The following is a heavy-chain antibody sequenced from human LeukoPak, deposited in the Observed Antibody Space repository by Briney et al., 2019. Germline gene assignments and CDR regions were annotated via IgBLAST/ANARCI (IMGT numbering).Heavy chain of an antibody. Sequence: SVKVSCKASGGTFTSYAISWVRQAPGQGLEWMGGIIPIFGTANYAQKFQGRVTITTDESTSTAYMELSSLRSEDTAVYYCARVGVVPAASHYYYYMDVWGKGTTVTVSS. CDR3: ARVGVVPAASHYYYYMDV. CDR1: GGTFTSYA. J-gene: IGHJ6*03. V-gene: IGHV1-69*05. D-gene: IGHD2-2*01. CDR2: IIPIFGTA.